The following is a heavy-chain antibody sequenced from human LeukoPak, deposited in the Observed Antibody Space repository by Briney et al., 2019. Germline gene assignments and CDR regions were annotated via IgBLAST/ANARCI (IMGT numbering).Heavy chain of an antibody. V-gene: IGHV4-4*02. CDR1: GDSISSSDW. Sequence: SETLSLTCAVSGDSISSSDWWSWVRQSPGQGLEWIGEIYHSGDANYSPSLKSRVTMSSDKSKNQFSLKLSSVTAADTAVYYCARVAVRGVIITAWGQGTLVTVSS. CDR2: IYHSGDA. CDR3: ARVAVRGVIITA. J-gene: IGHJ5*02. D-gene: IGHD3-10*01.